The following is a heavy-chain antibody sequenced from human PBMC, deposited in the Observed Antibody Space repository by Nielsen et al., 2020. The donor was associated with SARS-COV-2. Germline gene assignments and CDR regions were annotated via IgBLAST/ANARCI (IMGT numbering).Heavy chain of an antibody. Sequence: GGSLRLSCAVSGFTFEDYAMHWVRQAPGKGLEWVSGISWNGVKIGHADSVKGRFTISRDNAKNSLYLQMNSLRAEDTALYYCAKLDGYPTAYWGQGTLVTVSS. V-gene: IGHV3-9*01. J-gene: IGHJ4*02. CDR3: AKLDGYPTAY. CDR2: ISWNGVKI. CDR1: GFTFEDYA. D-gene: IGHD5-24*01.